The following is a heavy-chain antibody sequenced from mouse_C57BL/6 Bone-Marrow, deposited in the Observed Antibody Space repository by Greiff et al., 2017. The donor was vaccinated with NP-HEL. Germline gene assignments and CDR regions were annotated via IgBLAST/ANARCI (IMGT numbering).Heavy chain of an antibody. CDR2: SRNKANDYTT. Sequence: VESGGGLVQSGRSLRLSCATSGFTFSDFYMEWVRQAPGKGLEWIAASRNKANDYTTEYSASVKGRFIVSRDTSQSILYLQMNALRAEDTAIYYCARDKAGYFDYWGQGTTLTVSS. CDR3: ARDKAGYFDY. CDR1: GFTFSDFY. V-gene: IGHV7-1*01. J-gene: IGHJ2*01.